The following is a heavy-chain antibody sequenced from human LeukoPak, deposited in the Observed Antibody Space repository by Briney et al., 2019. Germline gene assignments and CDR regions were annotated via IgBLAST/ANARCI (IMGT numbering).Heavy chain of an antibody. CDR3: ARHLGNSNYEYYYGMDV. J-gene: IGHJ6*02. D-gene: IGHD4-4*01. CDR2: IYYSGST. CDR1: GGSISSYY. Sequence: SETLSLTCTVSGGSISSYYWSWIRQPPVKGLEWIGYIYYSGSTNYNPSLKSRVTISVDTSKNQFSLKLSSVTAADTAVYYCARHLGNSNYEYYYGMDVWGQGTTVTVSS. V-gene: IGHV4-59*08.